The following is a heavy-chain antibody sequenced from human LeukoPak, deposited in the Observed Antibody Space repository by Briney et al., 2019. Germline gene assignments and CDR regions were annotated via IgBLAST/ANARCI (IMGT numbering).Heavy chain of an antibody. V-gene: IGHV1-2*06. CDR1: GYTFTGYY. CDR3: ARGVDLWYFDY. D-gene: IGHD2-15*01. J-gene: IGHJ4*02. Sequence: GASVKVSCKASGYTFTGYYMHWVRQAPGQGLEWMGRINPNSGGTNYAQKFQGRVTMTRDTSISTAYMELSRLRSHDTAVYYGARGVDLWYFDYWGQGTLVTVSS. CDR2: INPNSGGT.